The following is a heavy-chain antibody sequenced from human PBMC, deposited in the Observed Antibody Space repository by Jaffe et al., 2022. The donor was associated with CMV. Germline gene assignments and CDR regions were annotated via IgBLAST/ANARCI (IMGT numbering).Heavy chain of an antibody. CDR3: ARDPLLIGDSDDAFDI. V-gene: IGHV3-33*08. CDR1: GFTFSSYG. D-gene: IGHD2-21*02. Sequence: QVQLVESGGGVVQPGRSLRLSCAASGFTFSSYGMHWVRQAPGKGLEWVAVIWYDGSNKYYADSVKGRFTISRDNSKNTLYLQMNSLRAEDTAVYYCARDPLLIGDSDDAFDIWGQGTMVTVSS. J-gene: IGHJ3*02. CDR2: IWYDGSNK.